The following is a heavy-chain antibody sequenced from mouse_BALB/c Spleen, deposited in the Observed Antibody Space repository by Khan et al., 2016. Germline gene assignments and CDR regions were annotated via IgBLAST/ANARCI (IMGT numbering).Heavy chain of an antibody. Sequence: QVQLQQPGAELARPGASVKLSCKASGYTFTTYWMQWVKQRPGQGLEWIGAIYPGDGDTRYTPKFKGKATLTADKSSSTAYMQLSSLASEDSAVYYCARGNSYYDYDYWGQGTTLTVSS. CDR3: ARGNSYYDYDY. V-gene: IGHV1-87*01. J-gene: IGHJ2*01. CDR1: GYTFTTYW. CDR2: IYPGDGDT. D-gene: IGHD2-4*01.